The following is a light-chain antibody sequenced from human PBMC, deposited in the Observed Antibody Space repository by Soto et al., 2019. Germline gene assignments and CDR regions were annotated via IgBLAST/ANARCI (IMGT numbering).Light chain of an antibody. CDR1: SSDVGGSNY. CDR2: EVS. J-gene: IGLJ3*02. CDR3: TSYTSSSASV. V-gene: IGLV2-14*01. Sequence: QSALTQPASVSGSPGQSITISCTGTSSDVGGSNYVSWYQQLPGKAPNLMIYEVSNRPSGVSNRFSGSKSGNTASLTISGLQAEDEADYYRTSYTSSSASVFGGGTKLTVL.